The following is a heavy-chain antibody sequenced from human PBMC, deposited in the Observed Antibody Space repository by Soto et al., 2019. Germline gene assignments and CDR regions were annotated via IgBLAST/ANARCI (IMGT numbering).Heavy chain of an antibody. V-gene: IGHV1-18*01. Sequence: QVQLVQSGAEVKKPGASVKVSCKASGYTFTRYGISWVRQAPGQGLEWMGWISAYNGNTNYAQKLQGRVTMTTDTSTGTAYMERGSVRSDDTAVDYCARARGGCSGGSGYAEGFSDSWGQGTLGTVAS. CDR3: ARARGGCSGGSGYAEGFSDS. J-gene: IGHJ5*01. CDR2: ISAYNGNT. CDR1: GYTFTRYG. D-gene: IGHD2-15*01.